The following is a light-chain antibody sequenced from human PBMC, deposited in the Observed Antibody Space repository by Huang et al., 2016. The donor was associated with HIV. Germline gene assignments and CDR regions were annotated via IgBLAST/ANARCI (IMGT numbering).Light chain of an antibody. J-gene: IGKJ2*01. V-gene: IGKV1-39*01. CDR2: AAS. Sequence: DIQMTQSPSSLSASIGDRVTMSCRASQTVDMYLNWDQQTPGRAPKLLIYAASNLQSDVPSRFSGTGSGTNFTLTISSLQPEDFVIYFCQQTYNVPQTFGQGTELEIK. CDR1: QTVDMY. CDR3: QQTYNVPQT.